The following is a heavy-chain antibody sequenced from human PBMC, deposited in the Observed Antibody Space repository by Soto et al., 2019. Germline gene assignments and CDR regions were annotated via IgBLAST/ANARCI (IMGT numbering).Heavy chain of an antibody. D-gene: IGHD6-13*01. CDR3: ARASQQLVRTQTGRLYYYYMDV. V-gene: IGHV3-66*01. Sequence: GGSLRLSCAASGFTVSSNYMSWVRQAPGKGLEWVSVIYSGGSTYYADSVKGRFTISRDNSKNTLYLQMNSLRAEDTAVYYCARASQQLVRTQTGRLYYYYMDVWGKGTTVTVSS. CDR1: GFTVSSNY. CDR2: IYSGGST. J-gene: IGHJ6*03.